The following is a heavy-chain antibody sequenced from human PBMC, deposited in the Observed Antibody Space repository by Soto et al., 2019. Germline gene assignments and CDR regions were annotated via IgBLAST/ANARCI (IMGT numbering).Heavy chain of an antibody. J-gene: IGHJ4*02. CDR3: ARAFDDSGAQFDF. CDR2: IYHSGST. D-gene: IGHD4-17*01. CDR1: GGSISSVNYY. V-gene: IGHV4-31*03. Sequence: QVQLQESGPGLVKPSQTLSLTCTVSGGSISSVNYYWSWIRQLPGKELEWIGYIYHSGSTYYNPSRTSRLTLSIDPSKRQFSLKLTSVTAADTAVYYCARAFDDSGAQFDFWGQGALVTVSS.